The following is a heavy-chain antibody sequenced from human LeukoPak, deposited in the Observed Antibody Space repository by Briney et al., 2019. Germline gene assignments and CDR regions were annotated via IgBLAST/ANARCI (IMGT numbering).Heavy chain of an antibody. CDR2: INPNSGGT. CDR1: GYTFTGYY. CDR3: ARDNRRWLQRKYYYYYMDV. Sequence: ASVKVSCKASGYTFTGYYMHWVRQAPGQGLEWMGWINPNSGGTNYAQKFQGRVTMTRDTSISTAYMELSRLRSDDTAVYYCARDNRRWLQRKYYYYYMDVWGKGTTVTISS. J-gene: IGHJ6*03. D-gene: IGHD5-24*01. V-gene: IGHV1-2*02.